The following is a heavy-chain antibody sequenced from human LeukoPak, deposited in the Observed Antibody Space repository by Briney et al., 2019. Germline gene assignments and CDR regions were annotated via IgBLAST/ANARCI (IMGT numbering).Heavy chain of an antibody. D-gene: IGHD6-19*01. CDR1: GFTVSSTY. CDR2: IKEDGNEI. J-gene: IGHJ4*02. V-gene: IGHV3-7*01. Sequence: PGGSLRLSCAASGFTVSSTYMSWVRQAPGKGLEWVAKIKEDGNEIYYVDSVKGRFTISRDNTKNSLFLQMNSLRAEDTAVYYCATGGAVAGRFAYWGQGTLVTVSS. CDR3: ATGGAVAGRFAY.